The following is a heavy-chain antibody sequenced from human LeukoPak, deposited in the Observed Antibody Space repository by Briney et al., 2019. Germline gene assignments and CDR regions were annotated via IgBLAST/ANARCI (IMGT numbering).Heavy chain of an antibody. Sequence: PGGSLRLSCAASGFPFSSYWMHWVRQAPGKGLVWVSWIKKDGTRTNYADSVKGRFTISRDNAKNTLYLQMNSLRAEDPAVYYCARDLRWLQVDNWGQGTLVTVSS. CDR1: GFPFSSYW. J-gene: IGHJ4*02. V-gene: IGHV3-74*01. D-gene: IGHD5-24*01. CDR3: ARDLRWLQVDN. CDR2: IKKDGTRT.